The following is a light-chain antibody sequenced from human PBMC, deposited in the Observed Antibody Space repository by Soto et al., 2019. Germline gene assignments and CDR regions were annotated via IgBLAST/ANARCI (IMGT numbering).Light chain of an antibody. CDR1: QSVSSSY. J-gene: IGKJ2*01. Sequence: EIVWTQSPGTLSLSPGARATLSCRASQSVSSSYLAWYQQKPGQAPRLLIYGASSRATGIPDRFSGSGSGTDFTLTISRLEPEDFAVYYCQQYGSSPPWYTFGQGTKLEIK. CDR3: QQYGSSPPWYT. CDR2: GAS. V-gene: IGKV3-20*01.